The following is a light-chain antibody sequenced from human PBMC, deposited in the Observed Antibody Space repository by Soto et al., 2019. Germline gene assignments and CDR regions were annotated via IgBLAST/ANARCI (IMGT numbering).Light chain of an antibody. CDR3: HQYGNSPET. CDR1: QSVSNNY. J-gene: IGKJ5*01. CDR2: GAS. Sequence: EIVLTQSPGTLSLSPGERATLSCRASQSVSNNYLAWYQQKPGQAPRLLIYGASTRATGIPDRFSGSGSGTDFTLTISRLEPEEFAVYYCHQYGNSPETFGQGTRLEIE. V-gene: IGKV3-20*01.